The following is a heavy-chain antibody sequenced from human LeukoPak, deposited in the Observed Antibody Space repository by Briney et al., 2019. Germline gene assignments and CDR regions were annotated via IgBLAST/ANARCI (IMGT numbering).Heavy chain of an antibody. CDR1: GGTFSSYA. V-gene: IGHV1-69*04. CDR2: IIPILGIA. Sequence: SVKVSCKASGGTFSSYAISWVRQAPGQGLEWMGRIIPILGIANYAQKFQGRVTITADKSTSTAYMELSSLRSEDTAVYYCARFGSGSSWSGEQDAFDIWGQGTMVTVSS. D-gene: IGHD2-15*01. J-gene: IGHJ3*02. CDR3: ARFGSGSSWSGEQDAFDI.